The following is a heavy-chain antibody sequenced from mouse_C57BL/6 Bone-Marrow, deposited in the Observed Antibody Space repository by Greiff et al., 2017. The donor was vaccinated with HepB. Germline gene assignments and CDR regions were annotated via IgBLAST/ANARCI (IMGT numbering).Heavy chain of an antibody. CDR1: GYTFTSYG. Sequence: QVQLKESGAELARPGASVKLSCKASGYTFTSYGISWVKQRTGQGLEWIGEIYPRSGNTYYNEKFKGKATLTADKSSSTAYMELRSLTSEDSAVYFCQIYDGYHGAYWGQGTLVTVSA. CDR2: IYPRSGNT. D-gene: IGHD2-3*01. V-gene: IGHV1-81*01. CDR3: QIYDGYHGAY. J-gene: IGHJ3*01.